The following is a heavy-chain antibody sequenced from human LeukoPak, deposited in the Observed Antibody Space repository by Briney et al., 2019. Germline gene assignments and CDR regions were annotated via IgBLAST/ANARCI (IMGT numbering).Heavy chain of an antibody. J-gene: IGHJ6*04. Sequence: GGSLRLSCAASGFTFSDYTMNWVRQAPGKGLEWVSSISSSSSYIYYADSVKGRFTISRDNAKNSLYLQMNSLRAEDTAVYYCAELGITMIGGVWGKGTTVTISS. CDR1: GFTFSDYT. V-gene: IGHV3-21*01. D-gene: IGHD3-10*02. CDR2: ISSSSSYI. CDR3: AELGITMIGGV.